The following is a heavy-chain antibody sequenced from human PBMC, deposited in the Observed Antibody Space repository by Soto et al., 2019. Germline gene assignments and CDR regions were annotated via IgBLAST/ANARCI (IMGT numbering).Heavy chain of an antibody. V-gene: IGHV1-69*01. CDR2: IIPMFGRV. CDR3: ARVDGKDYGVGWFDP. Sequence: QVQLVQSGAEVKKPGSSVKVSCKASGGTFSNYAVNWVRQAPGQGLEWMGGIIPMFGRVHYAQKFQGSVTITADESTSTAYMELSTMRSEDTAMYYCARVDGKDYGVGWFDPWGQGTLVTVSS. J-gene: IGHJ5*02. CDR1: GGTFSNYA. D-gene: IGHD4-17*01.